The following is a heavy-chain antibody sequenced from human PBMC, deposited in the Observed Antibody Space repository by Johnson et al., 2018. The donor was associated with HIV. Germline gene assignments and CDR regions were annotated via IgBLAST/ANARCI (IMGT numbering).Heavy chain of an antibody. CDR1: GFTVSSNY. D-gene: IGHD3-22*01. CDR3: ARDRKVDYFDGGGFYSDAVDI. CDR2: IYSGGST. V-gene: IGHV3-53*01. Sequence: VQLVESGGGLIQPGGSLRLSCAASGFTVSSNYMSWVRQAPGKGLEWVSVIYSGGSTYYADSVKGRFTISRDNSKNTLYLQMNSLRAEDTAIYYCARDRKVDYFDGGGFYSDAVDIWGQGTRVTVSS. J-gene: IGHJ3*02.